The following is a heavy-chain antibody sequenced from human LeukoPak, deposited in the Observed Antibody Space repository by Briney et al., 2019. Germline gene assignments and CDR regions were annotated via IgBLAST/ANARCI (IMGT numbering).Heavy chain of an antibody. CDR2: IYNSGST. Sequence: SETLSLTCTLSGYSIGTDYYWGWIRQPPGKGLEGIGSIYNSGSTYYNPSLKSRITISVDTSTNQFSLKLSSVTAADTAVYYCARNSSSASPPERYNWFDGWGQGTLVTVSS. CDR3: ARNSSSASPPERYNWFDG. J-gene: IGHJ5*02. D-gene: IGHD6-6*01. V-gene: IGHV4-38-2*02. CDR1: GYSIGTDYY.